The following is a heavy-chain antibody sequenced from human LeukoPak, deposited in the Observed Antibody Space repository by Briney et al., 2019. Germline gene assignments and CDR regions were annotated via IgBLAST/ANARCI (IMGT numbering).Heavy chain of an antibody. CDR2: IYYSGST. J-gene: IGHJ6*03. CDR3: ATGPGFYSSSWYSILDYYYMDV. Sequence: PSETLSPTCTVSGGSISSYYWSWIRQPPGKGLEWIGYIYYSGSTNYKPSLKSRVTISVDTSKNQFSLKLSSVTAADTAVYYCATGPGFYSSSWYSILDYYYMDVWGKGTTVTVSS. V-gene: IGHV4-59*01. D-gene: IGHD6-13*01. CDR1: GGSISSYY.